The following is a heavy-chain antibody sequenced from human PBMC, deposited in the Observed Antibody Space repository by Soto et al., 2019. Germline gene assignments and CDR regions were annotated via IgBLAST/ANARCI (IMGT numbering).Heavy chain of an antibody. J-gene: IGHJ4*02. D-gene: IGHD3-22*01. CDR1: GFTFSDHY. CDR3: SRGGTYYYDGSGYNY. CDR2: IRNKANNYAT. Sequence: GGSLRLSCAASGFTFSDHYMDWVRQAPGKGLEWVGRIRNKANNYATEYAASVKGRFTISRDDSENSLFLQMNSLKTEDTAVYYCSRGGTYYYDGSGYNYWGQGTLVTVSS. V-gene: IGHV3-72*01.